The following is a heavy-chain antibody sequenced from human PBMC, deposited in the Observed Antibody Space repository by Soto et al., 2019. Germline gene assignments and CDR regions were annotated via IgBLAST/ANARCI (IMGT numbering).Heavy chain of an antibody. Sequence: QVQLVQSGAEVKKPGSSVKVSCKASGGTFSSYVIGWVRQAPGQGLAWMGGIISIFGTTHYAQRFQGRVTITADESPSTAYMELSSLRSENTAVYYCATPLAYAMRGWDGLDVWGQGTTVTVSS. V-gene: IGHV1-69*01. D-gene: IGHD2-8*01. CDR3: ATPLAYAMRGWDGLDV. CDR2: IISIFGTT. J-gene: IGHJ6*02. CDR1: GGTFSSYV.